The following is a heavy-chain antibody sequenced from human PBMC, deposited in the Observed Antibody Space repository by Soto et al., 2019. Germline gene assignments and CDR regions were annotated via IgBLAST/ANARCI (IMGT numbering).Heavy chain of an antibody. CDR3: ARASTEWELISFDP. CDR1: GGSISSYY. Sequence: SETLSLTCTVSGGSISSYYWGWIRQPPGKGLEWIGYIYYSGSTNYNPSLKSRVTISVDTSKNQFSLKLSSVTAADTAVYYCARASTEWELISFDPWGQGTLVTVSS. D-gene: IGHD1-26*01. V-gene: IGHV4-59*01. CDR2: IYYSGST. J-gene: IGHJ5*02.